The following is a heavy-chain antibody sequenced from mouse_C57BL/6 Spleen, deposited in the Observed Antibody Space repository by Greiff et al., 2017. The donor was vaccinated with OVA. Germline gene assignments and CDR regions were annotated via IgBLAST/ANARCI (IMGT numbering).Heavy chain of an antibody. Sequence: EVPGVESGGDLVKPGGSLKLSCAASGFTFSSYGMSWVRQTPDKRLEWVATISSGGSYTYSPDSVKGRLPISRDNAKKTLYLQRSSLKSYDTAMYYCARQDYGSSFFDYWGQGTTLTVSS. CDR3: ARQDYGSSFFDY. CDR1: GFTFSSYG. J-gene: IGHJ2*01. V-gene: IGHV5-6*01. CDR2: ISSGGSYT. D-gene: IGHD1-1*01.